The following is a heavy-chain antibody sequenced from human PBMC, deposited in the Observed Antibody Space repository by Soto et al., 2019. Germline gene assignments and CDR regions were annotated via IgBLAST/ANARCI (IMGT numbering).Heavy chain of an antibody. J-gene: IGHJ6*03. Sequence: EVQLVESGGGLVQPGGSLRLSCATSGFTFSNYAMNWVRQAPGKGLEWISYISSGSSTIYYADSVKGRFTISRDNAKNSLYLQMNSLRAEDTTVYYCARDPGLRYMDVWGKGTTVTVSS. V-gene: IGHV3-48*01. CDR1: GFTFSNYA. CDR3: ARDPGLRYMDV. CDR2: ISSGSSTI.